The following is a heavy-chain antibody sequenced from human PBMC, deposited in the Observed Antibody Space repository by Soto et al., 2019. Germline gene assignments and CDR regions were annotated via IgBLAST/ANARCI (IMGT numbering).Heavy chain of an antibody. D-gene: IGHD6-6*01. J-gene: IGHJ4*02. CDR3: TGKSSGY. CDR1: GFTFRDAA. Sequence: EVQLVESGGDLVQPGGSLKLSCAASGFTFRDAAMHWVRQASGKGLEWVGHIRTKGKNYATEYAASVKGRFTISRDDSKKTAFLQMNSLKTEDTAIYYCTGKSSGYWGQGTLVTVSS. CDR2: IRTKGKNYAT. V-gene: IGHV3-73*01.